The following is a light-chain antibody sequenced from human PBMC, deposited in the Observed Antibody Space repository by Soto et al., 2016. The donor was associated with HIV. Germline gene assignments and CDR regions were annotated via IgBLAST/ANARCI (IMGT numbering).Light chain of an antibody. V-gene: IGKV2-30*02. Sequence: DVVMTQSPLSLPVTLGQPASISCRSSQSLVHSDGNTYLNWFQQRPGQSPRRIIYKISNRDSGVPDRFSGSGSDTDFTLKISRVAAEDVGVYYCMQGTHWPPTFGQGTKLEIK. CDR3: MQGTHWPPT. J-gene: IGKJ2*01. CDR2: KIS. CDR1: QSLVHSDGNTY.